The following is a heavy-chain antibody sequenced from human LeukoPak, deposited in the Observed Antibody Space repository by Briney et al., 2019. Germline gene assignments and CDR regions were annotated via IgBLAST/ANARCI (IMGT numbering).Heavy chain of an antibody. CDR1: GFTVSSNY. Sequence: GGSLRLSCAASGFTVSSNYMSWVRQAPGKGLEWVSVIYSGGSTYYADSVKGRFTISRDNSKDTLYLQMNGLRAEDTAVYFCAKQSAGSAAWYSLHYDFWGQGTLVTVSS. CDR3: AKQSAGSAAWYSLHYDF. D-gene: IGHD6-13*01. J-gene: IGHJ4*02. CDR2: IYSGGST. V-gene: IGHV3-53*01.